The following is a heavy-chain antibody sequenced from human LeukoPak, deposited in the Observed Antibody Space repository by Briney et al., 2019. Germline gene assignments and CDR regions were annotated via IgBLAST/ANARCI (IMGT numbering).Heavy chain of an antibody. CDR1: GHTFTSYG. CDR3: ARASDPWLQLT. D-gene: IGHD5-24*01. J-gene: IGHJ5*02. V-gene: IGHV1-18*01. Sequence: GASVKVSCKASGHTFTSYGISWVRQAPGQGLEWMGWISGYNGNTNYAQKFQGRITMTTDTSTSTAYMEVRSLRSDDTAVYYCARASDPWLQLTWGQGTLVTVSA. CDR2: ISGYNGNT.